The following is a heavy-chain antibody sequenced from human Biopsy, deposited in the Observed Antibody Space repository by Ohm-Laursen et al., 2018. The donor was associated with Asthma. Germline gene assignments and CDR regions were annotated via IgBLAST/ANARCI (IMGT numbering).Heavy chain of an antibody. CDR3: AKRRGYSGHDNDY. V-gene: IGHV3-30*18. D-gene: IGHD5-12*01. CDR1: GFMFRSFG. CDR2: ISYDGNHK. J-gene: IGHJ4*02. Sequence: SLRLSCTASGFMFRSFGMHWVRQAPGKGLEWVAVISYDGNHKFYEDSVKGRFTISRDNSENTLYPQMNSLRTEDTAVYYCAKRRGYSGHDNDYWGQGTLVSVSS.